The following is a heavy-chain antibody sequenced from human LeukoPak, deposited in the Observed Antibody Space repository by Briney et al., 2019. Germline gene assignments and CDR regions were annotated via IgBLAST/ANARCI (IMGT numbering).Heavy chain of an antibody. CDR2: IYYSGST. D-gene: IGHD3-22*01. Sequence: SETLSLTCTVSGGSISSSSYYWGWIRQPPGKGLEWIGSIYYSGSTYYNPSLKSRVTISVDTSKNQFSLKLSSVTAADTAVYYCARGHSYNYYDSSGYSDAFDIWGQGTMVTVSS. CDR3: ARGHSYNYYDSSGYSDAFDI. V-gene: IGHV4-39*07. CDR1: GGSISSSSYY. J-gene: IGHJ3*02.